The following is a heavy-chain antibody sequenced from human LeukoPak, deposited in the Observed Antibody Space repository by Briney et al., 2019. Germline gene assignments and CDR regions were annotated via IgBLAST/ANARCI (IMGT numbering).Heavy chain of an antibody. CDR3: ARRRFVRGPDVVNPFDY. CDR1: GGSISNTFYY. CDR2: INYSGST. J-gene: IGHJ4*02. V-gene: IGHV4-39*01. D-gene: IGHD2-8*01. Sequence: SETLSLTCTVSGGSISNTFYYWGWIRQPPGKGLEWIGSINYSGSTYYNPSLKSRVTISIDTSKSQFSLKLSSVTAADTAVYYCARRRFVRGPDVVNPFDYWGQGTLVTVSS.